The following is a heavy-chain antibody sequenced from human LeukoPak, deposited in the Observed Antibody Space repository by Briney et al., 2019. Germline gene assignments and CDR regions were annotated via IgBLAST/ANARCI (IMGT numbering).Heavy chain of an antibody. CDR3: ARDNYGGNSGLDY. J-gene: IGHJ4*02. CDR1: GFTFSSYS. CDR2: ISSSSSYI. V-gene: IGHV3-21*01. D-gene: IGHD4-23*01. Sequence: GGSLRLSCAASGFTFSSYSMNWVRQAPGKGLEWVSSISSSSSYIYYADSVKGRFTISRDNSKNTLYLQMNSLRAEDMAVYYCARDNYGGNSGLDYWGQGTLVTVSS.